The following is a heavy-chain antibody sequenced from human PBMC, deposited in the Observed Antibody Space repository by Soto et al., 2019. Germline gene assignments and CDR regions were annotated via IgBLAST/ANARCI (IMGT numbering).Heavy chain of an antibody. CDR2: INTDGSST. Sequence: GGSLRLSCAASGFTFSNYWMHWVRQAPGKGLVWVSRINTDGSSTSYADSVKGRFTISRDNAKNTLYLQMNSLRAEDTAVYYCAREGRYCSGGRCYSFDYWGQGTLVTVSS. V-gene: IGHV3-74*01. CDR1: GFTFSNYW. D-gene: IGHD2-15*01. CDR3: AREGRYCSGGRCYSFDY. J-gene: IGHJ4*02.